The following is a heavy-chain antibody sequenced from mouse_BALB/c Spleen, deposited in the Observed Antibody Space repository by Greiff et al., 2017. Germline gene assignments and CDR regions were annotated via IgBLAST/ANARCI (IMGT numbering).Heavy chain of an antibody. CDR1: GYTFTSYW. CDR2: IDPSDSYT. D-gene: IGHD2-14*01. CDR3: AREDYRYGGFAY. J-gene: IGHJ3*01. Sequence: QQSCKASGYTFTSYWMHWVKQRPGQGLEWIGEIDPSDSYTNYNQKFKGKATLTVDKSSSTAYMQLSSLTSEDSAVYYCAREDYRYGGFAYWGQGTLVTVSA. V-gene: IGHV1-69*02.